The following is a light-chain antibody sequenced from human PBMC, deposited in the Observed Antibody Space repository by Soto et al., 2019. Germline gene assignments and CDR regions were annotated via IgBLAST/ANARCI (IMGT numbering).Light chain of an antibody. V-gene: IGLV2-8*01. CDR3: SSYTGGNTSYR. Sequence: QSVLTQPPFASGSAGQSVTISCTGTSSDVGGYDYVSWYQQHPGIVPTLMIYEVTIRPSWVSYRFSGSKTGNTPSLTFSGLQGEDEADYYCSSYTGGNTSYRFGTGTKVTVL. CDR2: EVT. J-gene: IGLJ1*01. CDR1: SSDVGGYDY.